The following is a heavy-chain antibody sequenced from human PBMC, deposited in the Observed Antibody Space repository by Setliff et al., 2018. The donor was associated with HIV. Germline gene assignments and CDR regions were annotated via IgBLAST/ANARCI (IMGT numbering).Heavy chain of an antibody. J-gene: IGHJ6*03. Sequence: ASVKVSCKASGYTFTSYTMNWVRQAPGQGLEWMGWINTNTGNPTYAPGFTGRFVFSLDTSVSTAYLQISGLKAEDTVVYYCARGALVPAAIGAYYYYMDVWGKGTTVTVSS. CDR1: GYTFTSYT. CDR2: INTNTGNP. CDR3: ARGALVPAAIGAYYYYMDV. D-gene: IGHD2-2*01. V-gene: IGHV7-4-1*02.